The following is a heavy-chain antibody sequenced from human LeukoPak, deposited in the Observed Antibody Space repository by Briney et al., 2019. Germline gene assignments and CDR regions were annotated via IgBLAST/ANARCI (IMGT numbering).Heavy chain of an antibody. Sequence: GGSLRLSCAASGLTFSSHAMSWIRQAPGKGLEWVSYTSSSSTYSSYADSVKGRFTISRDNAKNSLYLQMNSLRAEDTAVYYCARVMIGTVNWFDPWGQGTLVTVSS. V-gene: IGHV3-11*06. CDR3: ARVMIGTVNWFDP. CDR1: GLTFSSHA. J-gene: IGHJ5*02. CDR2: TSSSSTYS. D-gene: IGHD3-22*01.